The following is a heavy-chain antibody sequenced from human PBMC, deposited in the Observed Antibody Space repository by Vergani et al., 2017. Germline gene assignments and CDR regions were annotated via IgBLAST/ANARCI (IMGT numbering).Heavy chain of an antibody. D-gene: IGHD3-3*01. CDR2: IYYSGST. CDR3: AGTTRSGYYPDYWYFDL. Sequence: QLQLQESGPGLVKPSETLSLTCTVSGGSISSSSYYWSWIRQPPGKGLEWIGYIYYSGSTNYNPSLKSRVTISVDTSKNQFSLKLSSVTAADTAVYYCAGTTRSGYYPDYWYFDLWGRGTLVTVSS. V-gene: IGHV4-61*01. J-gene: IGHJ2*01. CDR1: GGSISSSSYY.